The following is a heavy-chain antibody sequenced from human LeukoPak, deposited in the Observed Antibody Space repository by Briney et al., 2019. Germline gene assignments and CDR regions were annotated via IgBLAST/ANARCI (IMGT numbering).Heavy chain of an antibody. CDR2: INPNSGGT. J-gene: IGHJ4*02. Sequence: GASVKLSCKPSGYTFTGYSMNWVRQAAGQRLEWMGWINPNSGGTNYAQNVQGRVTMPRDTSISTAYMDLSRLRSDDTAVYYCARVRRGYSYGYSDYWGQGTLVSVSS. V-gene: IGHV1-2*02. CDR3: ARVRRGYSYGYSDY. D-gene: IGHD5-18*01. CDR1: GYTFTGYS.